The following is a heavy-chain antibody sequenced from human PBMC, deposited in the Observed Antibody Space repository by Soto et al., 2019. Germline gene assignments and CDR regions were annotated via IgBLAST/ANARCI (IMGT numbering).Heavy chain of an antibody. Sequence: GGSLRLSCAASGFTFSNYAMSWVRQAPGKGLEWVSTISGSGGSTYYADSVKGRFTISRDNSKNTLYLQMNSLRAEDTAVYYCAKILHYSLYYYMDVWGKGTTVTVSS. V-gene: IGHV3-23*01. CDR3: AKILHYSLYYYMDV. J-gene: IGHJ6*03. D-gene: IGHD1-26*01. CDR1: GFTFSNYA. CDR2: ISGSGGST.